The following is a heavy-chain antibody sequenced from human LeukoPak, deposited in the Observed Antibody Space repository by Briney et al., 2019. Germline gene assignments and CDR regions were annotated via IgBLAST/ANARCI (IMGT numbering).Heavy chain of an antibody. CDR1: GFTFSSYA. CDR3: AKSFGPVIAAAGTGAD. V-gene: IGHV3-23*01. D-gene: IGHD6-13*01. J-gene: IGHJ4*02. Sequence: GSLRLSCAASGFTFSSYAMNWVRQAPGKGLEWVSIISGSGTNTYYADSVKGRFTISRDNSKNTLYLQMNSLRAEDTAVYYCAKSFGPVIAAAGTGADWGQGTLVTVSS. CDR2: ISGSGTNT.